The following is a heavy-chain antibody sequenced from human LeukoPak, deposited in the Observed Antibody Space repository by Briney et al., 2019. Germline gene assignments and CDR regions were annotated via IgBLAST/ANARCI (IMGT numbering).Heavy chain of an antibody. V-gene: IGHV3-23*01. Sequence: GGSLRLSCAASGXTFSSYAVSWVRQAPGKGLEWVSAISGSGGSTYYADSVKGRFTISRDNSKNTLYLQMNSLRAEDTAVYYCARDTVTTDYFDYWGQGTLVTVSS. CDR2: ISGSGGST. CDR3: ARDTVTTDYFDY. D-gene: IGHD4-17*01. J-gene: IGHJ4*02. CDR1: GXTFSSYA.